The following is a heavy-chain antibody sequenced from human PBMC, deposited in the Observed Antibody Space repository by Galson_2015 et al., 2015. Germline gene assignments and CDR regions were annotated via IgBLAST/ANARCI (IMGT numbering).Heavy chain of an antibody. CDR1: GFTFSSYW. Sequence: SLRLSCAASGFTFSSYWMHWVRQAPGKGLVWVSRINSGGSSTNYADSVKGRFTISRDNAKNTLYLQMNSLRAEDTAVYFCARGQGGLTGDPPFGIWGQGTLVTVSS. D-gene: IGHD3-9*01. CDR3: ARGQGGLTGDPPFGI. V-gene: IGHV3-74*01. CDR2: INSGGSST. J-gene: IGHJ4*02.